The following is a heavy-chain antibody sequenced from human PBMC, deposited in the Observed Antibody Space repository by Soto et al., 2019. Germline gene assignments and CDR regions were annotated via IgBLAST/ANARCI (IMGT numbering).Heavy chain of an antibody. Sequence: EVQMLESGGGLVQRGGSQSPSCEPSGFTFSSFVISGVRQVPGTGLGWVAGISASAGTTSYADSVKGRFTISRDNSRNTLFVQMNSLRAEDTAVYYCAKSVRHSSAWDDNFWGQGTLVIVSS. J-gene: IGHJ4*02. D-gene: IGHD6-19*01. CDR2: ISASAGTT. CDR3: AKSVRHSSAWDDNF. CDR1: GFTFSSFV. V-gene: IGHV3-23*01.